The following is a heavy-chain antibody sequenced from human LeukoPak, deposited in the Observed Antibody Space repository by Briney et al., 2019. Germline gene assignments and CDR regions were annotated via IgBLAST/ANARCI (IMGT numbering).Heavy chain of an antibody. J-gene: IGHJ3*02. CDR3: ARQLGFDAFDI. CDR2: IYYSGST. Sequence: SETLSLTCAVYGGSFSGYYWSWIRQPPGKGLEWIGYIYYSGSTNYNPSLKSRVTISVDTSKNQFSLKLSSVTAADTAVYYCARQLGFDAFDIWGQGTMVTVSS. CDR1: GGSFSGYY. D-gene: IGHD1-1*01. V-gene: IGHV4-59*01.